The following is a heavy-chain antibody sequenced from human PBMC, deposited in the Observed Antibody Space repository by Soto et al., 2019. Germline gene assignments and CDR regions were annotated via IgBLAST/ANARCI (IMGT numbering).Heavy chain of an antibody. V-gene: IGHV4-31*03. J-gene: IGHJ4*02. CDR2: IYYSGST. D-gene: IGHD3-3*01. CDR3: ARDRSLLRLDY. Sequence: SETMSLTCTVSVGSISSGGYYWSWIRQHPGKGLEWIGYIYYSGSTYYNPSLKSRVTISVDTSKNQFSLKLSSVTAADTAVYYCARDRSLLRLDYWGQGTLVTVSS. CDR1: VGSISSGGYY.